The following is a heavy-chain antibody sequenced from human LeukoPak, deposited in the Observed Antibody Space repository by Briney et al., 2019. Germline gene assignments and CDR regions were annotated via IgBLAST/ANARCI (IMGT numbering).Heavy chain of an antibody. D-gene: IGHD2-21*02. CDR2: IRYDGSNK. CDR1: GFTFSSYG. J-gene: IGHJ4*02. CDR3: AKDQIVVTAIWGGDY. Sequence: GGSLRLSCAASGFTFSSYGMHWVRQAPGRGLEWVAFIRYDGSNKYYADSVKGRFTISRDNSKNTLYLQMNSLRAEDTAVYYCAKDQIVVTAIWGGDYWGQGTLVTVSS. V-gene: IGHV3-30*02.